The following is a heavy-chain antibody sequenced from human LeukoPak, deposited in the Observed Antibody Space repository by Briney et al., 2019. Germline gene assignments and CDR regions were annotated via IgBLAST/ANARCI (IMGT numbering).Heavy chain of an antibody. D-gene: IGHD1-14*01. V-gene: IGHV3-30*02. CDR3: ARSGGGYFDY. CDR2: IRYDGSNK. Sequence: GGSLRLSCAASGFTFSSYGMHWVRQAPGKGLEWVAFIRYDGSNKYYADSVKGRFTISRDNAKNTLYLQMNSLRVEDTAVYYCARSGGGYFDYWGPGTLVTVSS. J-gene: IGHJ4*02. CDR1: GFTFSSYG.